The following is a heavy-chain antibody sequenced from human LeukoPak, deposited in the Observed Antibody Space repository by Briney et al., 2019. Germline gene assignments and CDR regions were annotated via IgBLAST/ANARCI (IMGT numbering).Heavy chain of an antibody. J-gene: IGHJ4*02. V-gene: IGHV1-2*02. CDR3: ASGASSRTNAYRY. D-gene: IGHD2-2*01. CDR2: INPKSGDR. CDR1: GYTFTGNY. Sequence: ASVKVSCKAPGYTFTGNYMHWVRQAPGQGLEWVGWINPKSGDRSYAQTFQGRVTMTRDTSITTAYMELSSLRSDDTAVYYCASGASSRTNAYRYWGQGTLVTVSS.